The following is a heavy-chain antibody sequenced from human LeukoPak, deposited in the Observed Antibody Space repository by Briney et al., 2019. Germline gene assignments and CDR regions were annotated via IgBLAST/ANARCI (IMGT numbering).Heavy chain of an antibody. CDR1: GYTFTGYY. J-gene: IGHJ6*02. CDR2: INPNSGGT. CDR3: ARDGEDGYNAYYYYGMDV. V-gene: IGHV1-2*02. Sequence: ASVKVSCKASGYTFTGYYMHWVRQAPGQGLEWMGWINPNSGGTNYAQKFQGRVTMTRDTSISTAYMELNRLRSDDTAVYYCARDGEDGYNAYYYYGMDVWGQGTTATVSS. D-gene: IGHD5-24*01.